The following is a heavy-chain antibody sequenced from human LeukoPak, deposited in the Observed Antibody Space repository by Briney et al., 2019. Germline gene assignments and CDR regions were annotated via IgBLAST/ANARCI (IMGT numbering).Heavy chain of an antibody. CDR3: AKETLAAAGKYYYYYYYMDV. D-gene: IGHD6-13*01. CDR2: IRYDGSNK. Sequence: TGGSLRLSCAASGFTFSSYGMHWVRQAPGKGLEWVAFIRYDGSNKYYADSVKGRFTISRDNSKNTLYLQMNSLRAEDTAVYYCAKETLAAAGKYYYYYYYMDVWGKGTTVTISS. CDR1: GFTFSSYG. J-gene: IGHJ6*03. V-gene: IGHV3-30*02.